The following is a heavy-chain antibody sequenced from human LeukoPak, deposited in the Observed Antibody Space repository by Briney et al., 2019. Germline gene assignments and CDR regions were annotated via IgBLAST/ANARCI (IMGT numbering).Heavy chain of an antibody. CDR1: GGSISSSSYY. CDR2: IYYSGST. CDR3: ARLYSSSWFDY. D-gene: IGHD6-13*01. Sequence: SETLSLTCTVSGGSISSSSYYWGWIRQPPGKGLEWIGSIYYSGSTYYNPSLKSRVTISVDTSKNQFSLKLSSVTAADTAVYYCARLYSSSWFDYWGQGTLVTVSS. J-gene: IGHJ4*02. V-gene: IGHV4-39*07.